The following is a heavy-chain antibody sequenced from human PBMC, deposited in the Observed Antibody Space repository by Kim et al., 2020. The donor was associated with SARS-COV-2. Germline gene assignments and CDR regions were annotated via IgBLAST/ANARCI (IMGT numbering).Heavy chain of an antibody. CDR3: ARGRAGASN. CDR2: IYYSGST. V-gene: IGHV4-59*01. Sequence: SETLSLTCTVSGGSISSYYWSWIRQPPGKGLEWIGYIYYSGSTNYNPSLKSRVTISVDTSKNQFSLKLSSVTAADTAVYYCARGRAGASNWGQGTLVTVSS. J-gene: IGHJ4*02. D-gene: IGHD6-19*01. CDR1: GGSISSYY.